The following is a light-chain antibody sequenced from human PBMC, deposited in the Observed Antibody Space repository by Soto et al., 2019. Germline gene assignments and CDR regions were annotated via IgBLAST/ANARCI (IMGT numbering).Light chain of an antibody. CDR2: EVT. J-gene: IGLJ1*01. V-gene: IGLV2-14*01. CDR1: TSYIAGYNY. CDR3: NSYTSASFYV. Sequence: QSGLAQPASGSGSPGQSITISCTGTTSYIAGYNYVSWYQQHPGKAPKLLIYEVTSRASGVYHRFSGSKSGNTASLTISGLQAEDEAEYYCNSYTSASFYVFGTGTKV.